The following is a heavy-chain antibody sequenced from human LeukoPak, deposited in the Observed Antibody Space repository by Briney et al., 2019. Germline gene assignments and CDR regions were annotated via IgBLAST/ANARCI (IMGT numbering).Heavy chain of an antibody. J-gene: IGHJ6*03. CDR2: INHSGST. D-gene: IGHD3-10*01. Sequence: TSETLSLTCAVYGGSFSGYYWSWIRQPPGKGLEWIGEINHSGSTNYNPYLKSRVTISVDTSKNQFSLKLSSVTAADTAVYYCARGVMVRGVIPVYPTNYYYYMDVWGKGTTVTVSS. CDR3: ARGVMVRGVIPVYPTNYYYYMDV. CDR1: GGSFSGYY. V-gene: IGHV4-34*01.